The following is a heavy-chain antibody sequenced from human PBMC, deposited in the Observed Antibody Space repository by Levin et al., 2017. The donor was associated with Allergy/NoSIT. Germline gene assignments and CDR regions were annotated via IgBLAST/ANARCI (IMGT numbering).Heavy chain of an antibody. CDR1: GGSISSYY. CDR2: IYYSGST. Sequence: SETLSLTCTVSGGSISSYYWSWIRQPPGKGLEWIGYIYYSGSTNYNPSLKSRVTISVDTSKNQFSLKLSSVTAADTAVYYCARDLTGIGWFDPWGQGTLVTVSS. D-gene: IGHD3-10*01. J-gene: IGHJ5*02. V-gene: IGHV4-59*01. CDR3: ARDLTGIGWFDP.